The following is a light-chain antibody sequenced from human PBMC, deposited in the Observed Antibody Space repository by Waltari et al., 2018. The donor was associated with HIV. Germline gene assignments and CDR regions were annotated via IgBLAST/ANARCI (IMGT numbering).Light chain of an antibody. V-gene: IGKV4-1*01. Sequence: DIVMTQSPDSLVVSLGERATINCKSSQSVLYRSNNRNYLALYHQKPGQPPNLLIYWASTRESGVPDRFSGRGSGTDFTLTISSLQAEDVAVYYCQQYYSTPWTFGQGTKVEIK. CDR1: QSVLYRSNNRNY. J-gene: IGKJ1*01. CDR2: WAS. CDR3: QQYYSTPWT.